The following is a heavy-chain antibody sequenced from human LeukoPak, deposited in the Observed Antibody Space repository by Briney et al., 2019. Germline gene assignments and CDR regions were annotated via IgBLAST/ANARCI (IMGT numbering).Heavy chain of an antibody. CDR3: AVSDVVPAAINY. CDR2: IYYSGST. CDR1: GGSISSYY. Sequence: SETLSLTCTVSGGSISSYYWSWIRQPPGKGLEWIGYIYYSGSTNYNPSLKSRVTISVDTSKNQFSLKLSSVTAADTAVYYCAVSDVVPAAINYWGQGTLVTVSS. V-gene: IGHV4-59*01. D-gene: IGHD2-2*01. J-gene: IGHJ4*02.